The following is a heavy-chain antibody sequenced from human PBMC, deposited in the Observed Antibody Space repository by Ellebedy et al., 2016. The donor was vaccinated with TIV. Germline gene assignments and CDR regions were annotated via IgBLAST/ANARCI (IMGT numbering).Heavy chain of an antibody. V-gene: IGHV1-46*03. Sequence: AASVKVSCKASGYTFSSYYVHWVRQAPGQGLEWMGIINPSAGSTAYAKNFQGRVTMTRNTSTSTVYMELSSLTSEDTAMYFCARGLGHTKTLTKTGFGDYWGQGTLVTVSS. CDR1: GYTFSSYY. D-gene: IGHD3-16*01. CDR3: ARGLGHTKTLTKTGFGDY. CDR2: INPSAGST. J-gene: IGHJ4*02.